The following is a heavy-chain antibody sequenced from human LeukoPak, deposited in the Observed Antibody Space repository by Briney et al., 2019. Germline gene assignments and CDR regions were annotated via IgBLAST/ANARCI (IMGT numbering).Heavy chain of an antibody. J-gene: IGHJ3*02. Sequence: GGSLRLSCAASGFTFDDYGMSWVRQAPGKGLEWVSGINWNGGSTGYADSVKGRFSIYRDNAKNSLYLQMNSLRAEDTALYYCARDRSGYDDAFDIWGQGTMVTVSS. CDR3: ARDRSGYDDAFDI. V-gene: IGHV3-20*04. D-gene: IGHD5-12*01. CDR1: GFTFDDYG. CDR2: INWNGGST.